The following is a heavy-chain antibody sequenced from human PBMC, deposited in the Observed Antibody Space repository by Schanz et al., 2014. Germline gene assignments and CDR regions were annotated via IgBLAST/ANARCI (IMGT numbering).Heavy chain of an antibody. CDR2: ISTFRNEDT. D-gene: IGHD2-8*02. J-gene: IGHJ4*02. V-gene: IGHV1-18*01. CDR1: GYPFTTYG. CDR3: ASAPAAYCTDTSSLVTGFDY. Sequence: QVQLVQSGAEVKKPGASVRVSCKVSGYPFTTYGISWVRQAPGQGPEFMGWISTFRNEDTNSAQRFQTRLTMTTDGSTSTACMELRSLRSDDTARYYGASAPAAYCTDTSSLVTGFDYWGQGTLVTVSS.